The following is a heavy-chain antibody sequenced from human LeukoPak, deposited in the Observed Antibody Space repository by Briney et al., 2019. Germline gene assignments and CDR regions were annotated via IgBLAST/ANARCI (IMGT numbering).Heavy chain of an antibody. Sequence: GGSLRLSCAASGFTFSNAWMSWVRQAPGKGLEWVGRIKSKTDGGTTDYAAPVKGRFTISRDDSKNTLYLQMNSLKTEDTAVYYCTTVKGAMVGASIDAFDIWGQGTMVTVSS. V-gene: IGHV3-15*01. D-gene: IGHD3-10*01. CDR3: TTVKGAMVGASIDAFDI. J-gene: IGHJ3*02. CDR2: IKSKTDGGTT. CDR1: GFTFSNAW.